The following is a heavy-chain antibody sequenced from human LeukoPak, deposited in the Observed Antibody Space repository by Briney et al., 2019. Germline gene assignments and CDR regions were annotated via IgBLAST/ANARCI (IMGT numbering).Heavy chain of an antibody. Sequence: GESLKISCKGSGYSFTSYWIGWVRQMPGKGLEWMGIIYPGDSDTRYRPSFQGQVTISADKSINTAYLQWSSLKASDTAMYYCARLPYYDILTGYYDYWGQETLVTVSS. CDR3: ARLPYYDILTGYYDY. CDR1: GYSFTSYW. CDR2: IYPGDSDT. J-gene: IGHJ4*02. V-gene: IGHV5-51*01. D-gene: IGHD3-9*01.